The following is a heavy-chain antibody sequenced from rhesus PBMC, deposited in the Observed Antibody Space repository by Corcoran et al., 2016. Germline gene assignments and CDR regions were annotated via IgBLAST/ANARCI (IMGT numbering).Heavy chain of an antibody. CDR1: GFTFSGYE. Sequence: EVQLAESGGGLVQPGGSLRLSCAASGFTFSGYEMHWVRQAPGKGLESVSVIGGDSSYTHYVDSVKARFTIARNNSKNSLSLKMNSLRAEDTAVYYCARRYSWNNFYGLDSWGQGVVVTVSS. V-gene: IGHV3-115*02. CDR3: ARRYSWNNFYGLDS. CDR2: IGGDSSYT. D-gene: IGHD1-20*01. J-gene: IGHJ6*01.